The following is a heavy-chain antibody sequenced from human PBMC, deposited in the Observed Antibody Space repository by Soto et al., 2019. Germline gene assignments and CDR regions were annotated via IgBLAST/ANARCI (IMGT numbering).Heavy chain of an antibody. CDR3: ARGWPLVFYAFDI. D-gene: IGHD6-6*01. CDR1: GYTFTGYY. J-gene: IGHJ3*02. CDR2: INPNSGGT. V-gene: IGHV1-2*04. Sequence: ASVKVSCKASGYTFTGYYMHWVRQAPGQGLEWMGWINPNSGGTNYAQKFQGWVTMTRDTSFSTAYMELSRLSSDDTAVYYCARGWPLVFYAFDIWGQGTMVTVSS.